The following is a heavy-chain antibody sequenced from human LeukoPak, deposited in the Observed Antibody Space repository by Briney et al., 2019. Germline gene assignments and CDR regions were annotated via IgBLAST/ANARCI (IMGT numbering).Heavy chain of an antibody. D-gene: IGHD4-17*01. V-gene: IGHV3-11*03. CDR1: GFTFGDYY. CDR3: ASGNGDEYFHH. J-gene: IGHJ1*01. CDR2: ISSSSSYT. Sequence: GGSLRLSCAASGFTFGDYYMSWIRQAPGKGLEWVSYISSSSSYTNYADSVKGRFTISRDNVKNSLYLQMNSLGAEDTAVYYCASGNGDEYFHHWGQGTLVTVSS.